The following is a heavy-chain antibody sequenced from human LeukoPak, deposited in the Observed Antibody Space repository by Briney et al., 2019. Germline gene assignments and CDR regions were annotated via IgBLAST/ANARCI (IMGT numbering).Heavy chain of an antibody. J-gene: IGHJ5*02. CDR1: GYTFTRYY. Sequence: GASVKVSCKASGYTFTRYYMHWVRQAPGQGLEWMEWINPNSGGTNYAQKFQGRVTMTSDTSISTAYMELSRLRSDDTGVYYYSREKELGVLPHGKRNWFGPWGQGTLVTVSS. V-gene: IGHV1-2*02. CDR2: INPNSGGT. D-gene: IGHD3-10*01. CDR3: SREKELGVLPHGKRNWFGP.